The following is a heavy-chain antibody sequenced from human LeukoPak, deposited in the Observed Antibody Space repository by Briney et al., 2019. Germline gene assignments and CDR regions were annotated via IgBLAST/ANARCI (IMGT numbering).Heavy chain of an antibody. V-gene: IGHV1-2*02. J-gene: IGHJ6*03. CDR1: GYTFTHSY. D-gene: IGHD3-10*01. CDR2: INPHSGST. Sequence: ASVKLSSQAAGYTFTHSYVHRVRQAPGQGLEWMGWINPHSGSTNSAQEFQGRVTMTRDTSISTAFMELSNLRSDDTAVYFCARVPRPDFASGSYRHYYYMDVWGKGTTVTVSS. CDR3: ARVPRPDFASGSYRHYYYMDV.